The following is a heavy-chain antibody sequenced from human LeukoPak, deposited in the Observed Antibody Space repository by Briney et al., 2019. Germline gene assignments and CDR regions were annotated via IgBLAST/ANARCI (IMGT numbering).Heavy chain of an antibody. Sequence: SVKVSCKASGGTFISYAISWVRQAPGQGVEGMGRIIPIFGKANYEQKFQGRVTITTDESTSTAYMELSSLRSEDTAVYYCARVYGDYGEAFDIWGQGTMVTVSS. D-gene: IGHD4-17*01. J-gene: IGHJ3*02. CDR2: IIPIFGKA. CDR3: ARVYGDYGEAFDI. CDR1: GGTFISYA. V-gene: IGHV1-69*05.